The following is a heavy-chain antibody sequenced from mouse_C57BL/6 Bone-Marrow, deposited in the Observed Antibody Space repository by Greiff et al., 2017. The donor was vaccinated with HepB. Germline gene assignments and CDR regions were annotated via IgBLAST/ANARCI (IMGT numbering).Heavy chain of an antibody. V-gene: IGHV2-2*01. J-gene: IGHJ3*01. CDR1: GFSLTSYG. D-gene: IGHD1-1*01. Sequence: QVQLQQSGPGLVQPSQSLSITCTVSGFSLTSYGVHWVRQSPGKGLEWLGVIWSGGSTDYNAAFISRLSISKDNSKSQVFFKMNSLQADDTAIYYCARNAHYYGSPWFAYWGQGTLVTVSA. CDR3: ARNAHYYGSPWFAY. CDR2: IWSGGST.